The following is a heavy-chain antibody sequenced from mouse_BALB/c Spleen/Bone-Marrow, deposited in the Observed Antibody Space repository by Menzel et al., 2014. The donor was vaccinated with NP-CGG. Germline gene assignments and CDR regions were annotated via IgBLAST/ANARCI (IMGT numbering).Heavy chain of an antibody. J-gene: IGHJ2*02. CDR1: GYNFTSNW. CDR2: INPRTGYT. Sequence: QVQLQQSGAELAKPGAPVKMSCKASGYNFTSNWMHWVKQRPGQGLEWIGNINPRTGYTEYNQKFKDKATLTADKSSSTSYMQLNSLTSEYSAVYYCASSYGKNIDYWGQGTSLTVSS. D-gene: IGHD2-1*01. V-gene: IGHV1-7*01. CDR3: ASSYGKNIDY.